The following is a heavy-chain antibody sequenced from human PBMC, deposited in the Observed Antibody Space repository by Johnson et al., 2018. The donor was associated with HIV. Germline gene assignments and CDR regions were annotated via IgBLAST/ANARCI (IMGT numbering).Heavy chain of an antibody. V-gene: IGHV3-33*06. CDR1: RFTFSSYA. CDR3: AKVAYSSSYLDAFDI. Sequence: QVQLVESGGGVVQPGRSLRLSCAASRFTFSSYAMHWVRQAPGKGLELVAVIWYDGSNKYYADSVKGRFTISRDNSKNTLYLQMNSLRAEDTAVYYCAKVAYSSSYLDAFDIWGQGTMVTVSS. J-gene: IGHJ3*02. CDR2: IWYDGSNK. D-gene: IGHD6-6*01.